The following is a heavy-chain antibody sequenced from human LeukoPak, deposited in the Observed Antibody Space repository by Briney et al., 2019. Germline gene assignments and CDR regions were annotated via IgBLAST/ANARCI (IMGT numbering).Heavy chain of an antibody. J-gene: IGHJ6*02. Sequence: SQTLSLTCTVSGGSISSGGYYWSWIRQHPGKGLEWIGYIYYSGSTYYNPSLKSRVTISVDTSKNQFSLKLSSVTAADTAVYYCAILSNDYGDYDLSPGDGMDVWGQGTTVTVSS. V-gene: IGHV4-31*03. CDR2: IYYSGST. CDR1: GGSISSGGYY. CDR3: AILSNDYGDYDLSPGDGMDV. D-gene: IGHD4-17*01.